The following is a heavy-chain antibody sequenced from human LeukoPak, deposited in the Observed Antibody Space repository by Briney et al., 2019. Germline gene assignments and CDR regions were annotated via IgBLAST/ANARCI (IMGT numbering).Heavy chain of an antibody. V-gene: IGHV4-34*01. Sequence: PSETLSLTCAVYGGSFSGYYWSWIRQPPGKGLEWIGEINHSGSTNYNPSLKSRVTISVDTSKNQFSLNLSSVTAADTAVYYCAKTGGSTNYYYYYYMDVWGKGTTVTVSS. J-gene: IGHJ6*03. CDR3: AKTGGSTNYYYYYYMDV. CDR2: INHSGST. D-gene: IGHD5-12*01. CDR1: GGSFSGYY.